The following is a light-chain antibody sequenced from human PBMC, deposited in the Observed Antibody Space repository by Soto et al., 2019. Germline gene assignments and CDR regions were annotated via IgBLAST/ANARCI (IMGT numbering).Light chain of an antibody. CDR2: GAS. J-gene: IGKJ1*01. Sequence: VMTQSPATLSVSPGERATLSCWASETVATNLAWYQQKPGQTPRLLISGASTRAAGISDRFRGSGSGTEFTHTISSVRSEDSAIYYCQQYFEWPPMTFGQGTKVEI. V-gene: IGKV3-15*01. CDR1: ETVATN. CDR3: QQYFEWPPMT.